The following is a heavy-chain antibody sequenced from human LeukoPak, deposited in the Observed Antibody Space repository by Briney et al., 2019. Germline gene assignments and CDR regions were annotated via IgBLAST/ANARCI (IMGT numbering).Heavy chain of an antibody. D-gene: IGHD2-15*01. CDR1: GFTFSSYA. J-gene: IGHJ3*02. Sequence: GGSLRLSCAASGFTFSSYAMSWVRQAPGKGLEWVSSISSSGGSTYYADSVKGRFTISRDNSKNTLYLQMNSLRAEDTAVYYCAKDKDCSGGSCYTLYAFDIWGQGTMVTVSS. V-gene: IGHV3-23*01. CDR3: AKDKDCSGGSCYTLYAFDI. CDR2: ISSSGGST.